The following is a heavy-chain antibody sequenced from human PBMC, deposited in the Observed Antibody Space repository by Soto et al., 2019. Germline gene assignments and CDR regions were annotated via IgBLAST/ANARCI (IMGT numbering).Heavy chain of an antibody. CDR3: TTTIRLVTANSRLFDL. V-gene: IGHV3-15*01. J-gene: IGHJ2*01. CDR1: GFPSSDAW. D-gene: IGHD2-21*02. Sequence: GGSLRLSCAASGFPSSDAWVGWVRQAPGKGLAWVGRIRSKSDGGTTDYAAPVKGRFNIARDDSTTKAYLQINGRQTEDTAVYYCTTTIRLVTANSRLFDLWGRGTLVTVSS. CDR2: IRSKSDGGTT.